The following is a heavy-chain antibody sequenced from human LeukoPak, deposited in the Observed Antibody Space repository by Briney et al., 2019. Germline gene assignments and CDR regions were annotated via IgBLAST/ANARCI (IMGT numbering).Heavy chain of an antibody. J-gene: IGHJ6*03. D-gene: IGHD2-2*01. CDR1: GGSISSGSYY. V-gene: IGHV4-61*02. Sequence: PSETLSLTCTVSGGSISSGSYYWSWIRQPAGKGLEWIGRIYTSGSTNYNPSLKSRVTISVDTSKNQFSLKLSSVTAADTAIYYCARARRSYQLLLGEKSDPHHNYFIDVWGKGTTATVSS. CDR3: ARARRSYQLLLGEKSDPHHNYFIDV. CDR2: IYTSGST.